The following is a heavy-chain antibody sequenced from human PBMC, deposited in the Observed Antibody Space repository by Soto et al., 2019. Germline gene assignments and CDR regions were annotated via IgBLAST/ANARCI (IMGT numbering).Heavy chain of an antibody. V-gene: IGHV1-69*06. J-gene: IGHJ6*02. CDR2: IVPLFRTT. CDR3: ARGGYSSTWSNLLDRSGLAV. CDR1: GGTFSSYA. Sequence: QVQLVQSGAEAKKPGSSVKVSCKTSGGTFSSYAISWVRQAPGQGLEWMGGIVPLFRTTNYAQKFQGRVTITADTSTYTVYMELSRMRSGDTAVYYCARGGYSSTWSNLLDRSGLAVWGQETTVTVSS. D-gene: IGHD6-13*01.